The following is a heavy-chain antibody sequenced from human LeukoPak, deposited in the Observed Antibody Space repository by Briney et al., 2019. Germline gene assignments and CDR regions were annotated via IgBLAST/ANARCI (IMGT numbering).Heavy chain of an antibody. Sequence: GGSLRLSCAASGFTFSSYAMSWVRQAPGRGLEWVSVISSSGGTTYYSDSVKGRFIISRDNSKNTLYLQMNSLRAEDTAVYYCAKAGIAVPATPEYCGQGTQVTVSS. V-gene: IGHV3-23*01. J-gene: IGHJ4*02. CDR3: AKAGIAVPATPEY. CDR1: GFTFSSYA. D-gene: IGHD6-19*01. CDR2: ISSSGGTT.